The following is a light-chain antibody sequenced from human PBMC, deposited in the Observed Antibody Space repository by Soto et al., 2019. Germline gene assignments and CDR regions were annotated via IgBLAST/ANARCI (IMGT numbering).Light chain of an antibody. Sequence: EVVLTQSPGTLSLSRGERATISCLASQSVSNNYLAWYQQKPGQAPRLLIYDASNRATGIPARFSGSGYGTDFTLTISSLEPEDFAVYYCQQYGSSPTTFGQGTKVDIK. V-gene: IGKV3-20*01. CDR1: QSVSNNY. J-gene: IGKJ1*01. CDR2: DAS. CDR3: QQYGSSPTT.